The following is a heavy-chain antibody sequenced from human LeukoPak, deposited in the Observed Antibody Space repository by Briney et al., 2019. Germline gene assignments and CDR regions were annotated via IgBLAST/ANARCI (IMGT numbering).Heavy chain of an antibody. CDR1: GFTFSNYG. CDR2: IWYDGTNK. Sequence: GGSLRLSCAASGFTFSNYGMHWVRQAPGKGLEWVAVIWYDGTNKYSADSVKGRFTISRDNSKNTLYLQMNSLRAEDTAVYYCAKDQDTAMAVDYWGQGTLVTVSS. D-gene: IGHD5-18*01. J-gene: IGHJ4*02. CDR3: AKDQDTAMAVDY. V-gene: IGHV3-33*06.